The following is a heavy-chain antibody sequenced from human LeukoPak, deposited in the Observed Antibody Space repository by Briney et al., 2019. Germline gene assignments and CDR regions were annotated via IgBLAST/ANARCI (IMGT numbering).Heavy chain of an antibody. D-gene: IGHD5-24*01. CDR3: ARCLEDGYNLGY. V-gene: IGHV1-18*04. CDR2: ISPYTGDT. J-gene: IGHJ4*02. CDR1: EYTFTGYC. Sequence: ASVKVSCKASEYTFTGYCMHWVRQAPGQGLEWMGWISPYTGDTKYAQTLQERVTMTMDTSTSTAYMELRSLRSDDTAMYYCARCLEDGYNLGYWGQGTLVTVSS.